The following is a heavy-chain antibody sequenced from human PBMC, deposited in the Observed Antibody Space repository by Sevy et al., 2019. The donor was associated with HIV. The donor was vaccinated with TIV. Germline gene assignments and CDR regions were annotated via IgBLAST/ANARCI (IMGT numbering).Heavy chain of an antibody. CDR2: ISGSGGST. Sequence: GGSLRLSCAASGFTVSRNYMSWVRQAPGKGLEWVSAISGSGGSTYYVDSVKGRFTISRDNSKNTLYLQMNSLRAEDTAVYFCAKGYYYDSSGCDYWGQGTLVTVSS. V-gene: IGHV3-23*01. D-gene: IGHD3-22*01. CDR3: AKGYYYDSSGCDY. J-gene: IGHJ4*02. CDR1: GFTVSRNY.